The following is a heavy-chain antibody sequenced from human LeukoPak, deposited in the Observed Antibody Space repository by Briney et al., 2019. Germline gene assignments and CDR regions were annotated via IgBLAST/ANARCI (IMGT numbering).Heavy chain of an antibody. D-gene: IGHD5-18*01. V-gene: IGHV3-21*01. CDR3: ARDRGSRRYNNGYSEY. CDR1: GFTVSSYT. J-gene: IGHJ4*02. CDR2: ISSSGSYI. Sequence: GGSLRLSCAASGFTVSSYTINWVRQAPGKGLEWVSSISSSGSYIYYADSVKGRFTVSRDNAKNSLYLQMKSLRAEDTAVYYCARDRGSRRYNNGYSEYWGQGTLVTVSS.